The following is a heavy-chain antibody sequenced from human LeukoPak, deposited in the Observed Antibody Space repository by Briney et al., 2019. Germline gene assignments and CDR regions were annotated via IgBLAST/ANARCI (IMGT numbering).Heavy chain of an antibody. Sequence: PGGSLRLSCAASGFTVSDKYMSWVRQAPGEGLEWVSLIYSGGDTFYADSVKGRFTISRDNSKNTLYLQMTSLRAEDTAVYYCARIMYDYWSPRYPLALKYWGQGTPVTVSS. J-gene: IGHJ4*02. D-gene: IGHD3-3*01. V-gene: IGHV3-53*01. CDR3: ARIMYDYWSPRYPLALKY. CDR1: GFTVSDKY. CDR2: IYSGGDT.